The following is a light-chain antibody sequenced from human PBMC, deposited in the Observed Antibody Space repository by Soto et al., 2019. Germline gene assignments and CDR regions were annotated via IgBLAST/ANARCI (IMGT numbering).Light chain of an antibody. CDR2: EGT. V-gene: IGLV2-23*01. CDR3: YSYAGENLYV. J-gene: IGLJ1*01. Sequence: QSLLAQPSSVSASPGQSITIPFTGTSSDVGSYNLVSWFQQHPGKVPKLLIYEGTKRPSGLSDRFSGSKSGNTASLTISGLQAEDEADYYCYSYAGENLYVFGTGTKVTVL. CDR1: SSDVGSYNL.